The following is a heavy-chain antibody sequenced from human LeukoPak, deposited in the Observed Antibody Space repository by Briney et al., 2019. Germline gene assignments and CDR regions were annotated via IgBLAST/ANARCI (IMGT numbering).Heavy chain of an antibody. Sequence: GGSLRLSCAASGFSVSSNDMNWVRQAPGKGLEWVSGISGSGGSTNYADSVKGRFTISRDNSKNTLYLQMNSLRAEDTAVYYCAKADYYDSSGYYGYWGQGTLVTVSS. CDR3: AKADYYDSSGYYGY. CDR2: ISGSGGST. J-gene: IGHJ4*02. D-gene: IGHD3-22*01. CDR1: GFSVSSND. V-gene: IGHV3-23*01.